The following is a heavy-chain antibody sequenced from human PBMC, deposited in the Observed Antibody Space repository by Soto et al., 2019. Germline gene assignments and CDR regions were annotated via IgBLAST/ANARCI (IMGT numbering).Heavy chain of an antibody. Sequence: GGSLRLSCAASGFTFSSHGMHWVRQAPGKGLEWVASITSSSSYIYYEDSLKGRFTISRDNAKNSLFLQLDSLRAEDTAVYFCVRARSTDSRPDYWGQGTLVTVSS. J-gene: IGHJ4*02. CDR1: GFTFSSHG. D-gene: IGHD3-22*01. CDR3: VRARSTDSRPDY. V-gene: IGHV3-21*01. CDR2: ITSSSSYI.